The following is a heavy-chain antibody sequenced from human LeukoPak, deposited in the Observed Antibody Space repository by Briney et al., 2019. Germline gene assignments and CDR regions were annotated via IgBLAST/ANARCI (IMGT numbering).Heavy chain of an antibody. V-gene: IGHV3-23*01. CDR1: GFTFSSYA. Sequence: GGSLRLSCAASGFTFSSYAMSWVRQAPGKGLEWVSAISGSGGSTYYADSVKGRFTISRDNSKNTLYLQMNSLRAEDTAVYYCASIMKPPTRVYEGYYFDYWGQGTLVTVSS. J-gene: IGHJ4*02. CDR2: ISGSGGST. D-gene: IGHD3-16*01. CDR3: ASIMKPPTRVYEGYYFDY.